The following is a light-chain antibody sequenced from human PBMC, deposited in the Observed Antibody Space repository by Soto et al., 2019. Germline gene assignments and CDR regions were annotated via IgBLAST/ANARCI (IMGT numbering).Light chain of an antibody. CDR3: SSYTGSNNPYV. CDR2: EVS. CDR1: RSDVGGYNL. J-gene: IGLJ1*01. V-gene: IGLV2-14*02. Sequence: QSVLTQPASVSGSPGQSITISCTGTRSDVGGYNLVSWYQHHPRKAPKLVIYEVSKRPSGVPDRFSGSKSGNTASLTVSGLLVEDEAEYYCSSYTGSNNPYVFGAGTKVTVL.